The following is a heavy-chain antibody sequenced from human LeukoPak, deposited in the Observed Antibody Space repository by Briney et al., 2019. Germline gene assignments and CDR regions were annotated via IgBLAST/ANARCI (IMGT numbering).Heavy chain of an antibody. D-gene: IGHD6-19*01. Sequence: ASVKVSCKAPGYTFTSYGISWVRQAPGQGLEWMGWISAYNSNTNYAQKLQGRVTMTTDTSTSTAYMELRSLRSDDTAVYYCASPYSSGRYYYYYGMDVWGQGTTVTVSS. V-gene: IGHV1-18*01. CDR3: ASPYSSGRYYYYYGMDV. CDR1: GYTFTSYG. J-gene: IGHJ6*02. CDR2: ISAYNSNT.